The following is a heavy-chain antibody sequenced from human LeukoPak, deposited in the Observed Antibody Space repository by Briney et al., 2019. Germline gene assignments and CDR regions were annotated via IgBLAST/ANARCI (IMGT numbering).Heavy chain of an antibody. Sequence: GGSLRLSCAASGFTFSSHAMSWVRQAPGKGLEWVSSISGSGGDTFYADSVRGRFTISRDNSKNTLYLQMNSLRAEDAALYSCAKLVAVAGTGDYWGQGTLVTVSS. CDR3: AKLVAVAGTGDY. D-gene: IGHD6-19*01. V-gene: IGHV3-23*01. CDR2: ISGSGGDT. J-gene: IGHJ4*02. CDR1: GFTFSSHA.